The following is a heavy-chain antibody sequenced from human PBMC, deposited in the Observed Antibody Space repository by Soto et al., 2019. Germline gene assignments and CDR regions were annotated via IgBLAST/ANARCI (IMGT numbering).Heavy chain of an antibody. CDR3: VFDEIPGPPDYFDY. Sequence: GGSLRLSCAASGFTFSSNVLHWVRQAPGKGLEWVAVMSPDGGLKFYTDSVKGRFSISRDNSKNTLYLQMNSLRSEDTAVYYYVFDEIPGPPDYFDYWGQGTEVTVS. V-gene: IGHV3-30-3*01. CDR1: GFTFSSNV. D-gene: IGHD3-9*01. J-gene: IGHJ4*02. CDR2: MSPDGGLK.